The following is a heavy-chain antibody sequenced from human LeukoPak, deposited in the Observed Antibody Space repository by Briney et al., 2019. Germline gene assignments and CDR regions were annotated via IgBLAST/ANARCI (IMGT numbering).Heavy chain of an antibody. CDR1: GFTFSGFA. CDR2: ISGSGGST. CDR3: AKMSGSYSFPYYFDY. V-gene: IGHV3-23*01. D-gene: IGHD1-26*01. Sequence: GGSLRLSCAAFGFTFSGFAMSWVRRTPGKGLEWVSGISGSGGSTYYADSVKGRFTISRDNSKNTLYLQMNSLRAEDTAVYYCAKMSGSYSFPYYFDYWGQGTLVTVSS. J-gene: IGHJ4*02.